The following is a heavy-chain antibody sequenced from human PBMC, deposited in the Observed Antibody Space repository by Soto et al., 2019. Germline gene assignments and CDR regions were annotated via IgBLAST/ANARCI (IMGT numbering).Heavy chain of an antibody. CDR2: ISWDGGST. Sequence: EVQLVESGGVVVQPGGSLRLSCAASGFTFDDYTMHWVRQAPGKGLEWVSLISWDGGSTYYADSVKGRFTISRDNSKNSLYLQMNSLRTEDTALYHCAKDWPHLSSSGCFDYWGQGTLVTVSS. CDR1: GFTFDDYT. V-gene: IGHV3-43*01. D-gene: IGHD6-6*01. CDR3: AKDWPHLSSSGCFDY. J-gene: IGHJ4*02.